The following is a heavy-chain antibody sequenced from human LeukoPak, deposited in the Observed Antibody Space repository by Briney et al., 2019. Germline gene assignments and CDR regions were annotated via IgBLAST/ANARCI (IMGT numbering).Heavy chain of an antibody. D-gene: IGHD5-24*01. CDR2: IYDSGST. J-gene: IGHJ4*02. CDR3: ARQTIDHILDF. CDR1: GTSISSGDYY. Sequence: SQTLPLTCTVSGTSISSGDYYWSWIRQPPGKGLEWIGYIYDSGSTYYNPSLKSRLTILVDTSKNQFSLKLSSVTTADTATYYCARQTIDHILDFWGQGTPVTVSS. V-gene: IGHV4-30-4*01.